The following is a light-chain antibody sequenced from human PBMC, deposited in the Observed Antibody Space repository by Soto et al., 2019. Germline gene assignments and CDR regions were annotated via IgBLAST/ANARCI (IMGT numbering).Light chain of an antibody. CDR3: QQGSNWPPGLT. CDR1: QSVSNNY. CDR2: DAS. Sequence: EIVLTQSPGTLSLSPGERATLSCRASQSVSNNYLAWYQQKPGQAPRLLIYDASNRATGIPARFSGSGSGTDFTLTISSLEPEDFAVYYCQQGSNWPPGLTFGGGTKVDIK. J-gene: IGKJ4*01. V-gene: IGKV3-11*01.